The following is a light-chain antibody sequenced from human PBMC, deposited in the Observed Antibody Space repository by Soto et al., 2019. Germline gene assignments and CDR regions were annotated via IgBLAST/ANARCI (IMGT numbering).Light chain of an antibody. Sequence: QAVVTQPPSLSGAPGQRVTISCTGSSSDIGAGSEVHWYQQLPGTAPKLLIFGSTNRPSGVPDRFSGSKSATSASLAITGLQAEDEADYYRQSYDNSLSAYVFGTGTKVTVL. CDR2: GST. CDR1: SSDIGAGSE. CDR3: QSYDNSLSAYV. J-gene: IGLJ1*01. V-gene: IGLV1-40*01.